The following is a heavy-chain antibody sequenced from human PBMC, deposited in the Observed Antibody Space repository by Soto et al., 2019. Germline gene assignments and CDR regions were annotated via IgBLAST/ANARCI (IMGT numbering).Heavy chain of an antibody. D-gene: IGHD1-26*01. CDR2: IFYSGTT. J-gene: IGHJ3*02. Sequence: PWETLSLTCTVSGGSVNSGSYFWSWIRQPPGEGLEWIGYIFYSGTTNYSPSLRRRVSMSIGTSTNQFSRNLTSVTAADTAIYYCARGRGGTYDAFDIWGQGTMVTVSS. CDR1: GGSVNSGSYF. CDR3: ARGRGGTYDAFDI. V-gene: IGHV4-61*01.